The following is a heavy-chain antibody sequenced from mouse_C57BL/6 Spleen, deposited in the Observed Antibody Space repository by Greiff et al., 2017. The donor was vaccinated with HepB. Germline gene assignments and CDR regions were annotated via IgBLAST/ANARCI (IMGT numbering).Heavy chain of an antibody. D-gene: IGHD1-1*01. Sequence: EVKVVESGGDLVKPGGSLKLSCAASGFTFSSYGMSLVRPTPDKRLEWVATISSGGSYTYYPDSVKGRFTISRDNAKNTLYLQMSSLKSEDTAMYYCARQDYGSSFDDWGQGTTLTVSS. CDR2: ISSGGSYT. J-gene: IGHJ2*01. V-gene: IGHV5-6*01. CDR3: ARQDYGSSFDD. CDR1: GFTFSSYG.